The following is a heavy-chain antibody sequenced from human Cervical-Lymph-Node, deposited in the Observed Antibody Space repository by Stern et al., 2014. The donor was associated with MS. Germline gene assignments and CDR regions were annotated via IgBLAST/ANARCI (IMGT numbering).Heavy chain of an antibody. J-gene: IGHJ4*02. CDR1: GDSISSYTHY. CDR2: AYSSGPT. V-gene: IGHV4-39*01. Sequence: QGQLQESGPGLVKPSETLSLTCAVSGDSISSYTHYWAWIRQPPGKGLEWIGCAYSSGPTYYNPSPKSRVPISVTTSKNPFSLGLNSVPAADTAVYYCAKHACTGAACPFDLWGQGTLVTVSS. D-gene: IGHD2-8*02. CDR3: AKHACTGAACPFDL.